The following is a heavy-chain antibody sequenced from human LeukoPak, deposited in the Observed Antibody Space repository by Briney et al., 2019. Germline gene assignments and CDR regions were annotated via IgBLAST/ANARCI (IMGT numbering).Heavy chain of an antibody. CDR2: INAGSGNT. V-gene: IGHV1-3*01. CDR3: ARSDYYDILTAYSSAGSFDP. D-gene: IGHD3-9*01. J-gene: IGHJ5*02. CDR1: GYTFTNYA. Sequence: GASVKVSCKASGYTFTNYAIHWVRQAPGQRLEWMGWINAGSGNTKYSQKFQDRVTITRDTSASTAYMELNSLRSEDTAVYYCARSDYYDILTAYSSAGSFDPWGQGTLDTVSS.